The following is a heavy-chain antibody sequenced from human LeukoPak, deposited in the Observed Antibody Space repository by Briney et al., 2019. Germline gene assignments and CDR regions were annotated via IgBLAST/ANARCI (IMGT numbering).Heavy chain of an antibody. CDR2: INPNSGGT. J-gene: IGHJ4*02. V-gene: IGHV1-2*02. CDR3: ARDRGYGSGSYSNFDY. Sequence: ASVKVSCKASGYTFTSYYMHWVRQAPGQGLEWMGWINPNSGGTNYAQKFQGRVTMTRDTSISTAYMELSRLRSDDTAVYYCARDRGYGSGSYSNFDYWGQGTLVTVSS. CDR1: GYTFTSYY. D-gene: IGHD3-10*01.